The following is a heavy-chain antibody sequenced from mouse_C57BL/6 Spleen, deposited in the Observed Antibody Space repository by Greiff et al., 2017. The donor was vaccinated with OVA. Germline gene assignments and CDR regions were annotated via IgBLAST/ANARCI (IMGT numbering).Heavy chain of an antibody. D-gene: IGHD2-12*01. Sequence: ESGPGLVKPSQSLSLTCSVTGYSITSGYYWNWIRQFPGNKLEWMGYISYDGSNNYNPSLKNRISITRDTSKNQFFLKLNSVTTEDTATYYCARTTPYYYAMDYWGQGTSVTVSS. CDR3: ARTTPYYYAMDY. V-gene: IGHV3-6*01. CDR2: ISYDGSN. CDR1: GYSITSGYY. J-gene: IGHJ4*01.